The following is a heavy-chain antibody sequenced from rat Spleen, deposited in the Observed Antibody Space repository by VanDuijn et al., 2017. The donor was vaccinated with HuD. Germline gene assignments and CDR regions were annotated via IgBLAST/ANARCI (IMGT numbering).Heavy chain of an antibody. V-gene: IGHV3-3*01. D-gene: IGHD1-12*02. J-gene: IGHJ3*01. CDR2: INSAGTT. CDR1: GNSIANGYR. Sequence: EVQLQESGPGLVKPSQSLSLTCSVTGNSIANGYRWNWIRRFPGSKLEWMGYINSAGTTVYNPSLKSRISITRDTTRNQFFLQVNSVTTEDTATYYCARSDGTHYYLPFADWGQGTLVTVSS. CDR3: ARSDGTHYYLPFAD.